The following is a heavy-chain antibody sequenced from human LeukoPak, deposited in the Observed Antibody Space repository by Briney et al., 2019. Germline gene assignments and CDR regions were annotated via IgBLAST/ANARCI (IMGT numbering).Heavy chain of an antibody. J-gene: IGHJ4*02. CDR2: IYYSGST. CDR3: ASTMYSSGWSY. D-gene: IGHD6-19*01. V-gene: IGHV4-59*08. CDR1: GGSISSYY. Sequence: SETLSLTCTVSGGSISSYYWSWIRQPPGKGLEWIGYIYYSGSTDYNPSLKSRVTIPVDTSKNQFSLKLSSVTAADTAVYYCASTMYSSGWSYWGQGTLVTVSS.